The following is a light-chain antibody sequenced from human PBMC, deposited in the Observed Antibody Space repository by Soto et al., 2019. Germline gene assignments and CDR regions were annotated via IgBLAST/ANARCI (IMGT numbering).Light chain of an antibody. CDR2: FSS. Sequence: QSVLTQPPSASGTPGQRVTISCSGSSSNIGSNFVYWYQQFPGTAPKLLIFFSSHRPSGVPDRFSGSKSGSSASLAISGLQSEDEANYYCAAWDDSLNGVVFGGGTKLTVL. CDR1: SSNIGSNF. V-gene: IGLV1-44*01. J-gene: IGLJ2*01. CDR3: AAWDDSLNGVV.